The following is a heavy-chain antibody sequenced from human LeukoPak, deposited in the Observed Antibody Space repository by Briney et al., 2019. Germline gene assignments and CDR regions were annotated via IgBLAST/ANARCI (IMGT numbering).Heavy chain of an antibody. CDR3: AKDYPRTRGTVVTPVWYFDL. Sequence: PGGTLRLSCAASGFTFSRYGMTWVRQAPGKGLEWVSAISGSGGSTYYADSVKGRFTISRDNSKNTLYLQMNSLRAEDTAVYYCAKDYPRTRGTVVTPVWYFDLWGRGTLVTVSS. D-gene: IGHD4-23*01. J-gene: IGHJ2*01. CDR2: ISGSGGST. V-gene: IGHV3-23*01. CDR1: GFTFSRYG.